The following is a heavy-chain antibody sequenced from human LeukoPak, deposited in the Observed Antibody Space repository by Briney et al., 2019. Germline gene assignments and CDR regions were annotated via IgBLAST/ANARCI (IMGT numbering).Heavy chain of an antibody. Sequence: SETLSLTCTVSGGSISSSSYYWGWIRQPPGKGLEWIGSIYCSGSTYYNPSLKSRVTISVDTSKNQFSLKLSSVTAADTAVYYCARATDWNPMASFDYWGQGTLVTVSS. V-gene: IGHV4-39*01. J-gene: IGHJ4*02. D-gene: IGHD1-1*01. CDR3: ARATDWNPMASFDY. CDR2: IYCSGST. CDR1: GGSISSSSYY.